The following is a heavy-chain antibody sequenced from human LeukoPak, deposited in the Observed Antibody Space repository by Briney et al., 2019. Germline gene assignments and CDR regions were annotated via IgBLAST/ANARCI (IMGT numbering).Heavy chain of an antibody. CDR3: ARETVASYYFYYMDV. D-gene: IGHD4-23*01. CDR1: GFTFSNYG. J-gene: IGHJ6*03. Sequence: GGSLRLSCAASGFTFSNYGMHWVRQAPGKGLEWVSLIWFDGRNKYYADSVRGRFTISRDNSKNTLTLQMNSLTAEDTAVYYCARETVASYYFYYMDVWGKGTTVTVSS. CDR2: IWFDGRNK. V-gene: IGHV3-33*01.